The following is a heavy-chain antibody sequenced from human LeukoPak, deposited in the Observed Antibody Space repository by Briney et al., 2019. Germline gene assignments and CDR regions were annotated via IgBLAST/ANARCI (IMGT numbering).Heavy chain of an antibody. CDR1: GFTFSSYW. V-gene: IGHV3-23*01. CDR3: AKRGVVIRVILVGFHKEAYYFDS. Sequence: GGSLRLSCAASGFTFSSYWMSWVRQAPGKGLEWVAGISDTGGRTNYADSVKGRFTISRDNPKNTLYLQMNSLRAEDTAVYFCAKRGVVIRVILVGFHKEAYYFDSWDQGALVTVSS. CDR2: ISDTGGRT. J-gene: IGHJ4*02. D-gene: IGHD3-22*01.